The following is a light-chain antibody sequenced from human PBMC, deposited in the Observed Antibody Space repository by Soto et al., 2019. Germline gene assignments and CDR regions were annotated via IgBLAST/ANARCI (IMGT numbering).Light chain of an antibody. J-gene: IGLJ1*01. CDR1: SSDVGGYNY. V-gene: IGLV2-14*01. CDR2: DVS. CDR3: TSYTSIIPYV. Sequence: QSALTQPASVSGSPGQSITISCTGTSSDVGGYNYVSWYQQHPGKAPKLMIYDVSNRPSGVSNRLSGSKSGNTASLTISGLQAEDEADYYCTSYTSIIPYVFGTGTKLTVL.